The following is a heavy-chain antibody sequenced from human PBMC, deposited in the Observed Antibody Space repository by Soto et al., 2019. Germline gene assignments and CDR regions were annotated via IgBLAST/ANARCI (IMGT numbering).Heavy chain of an antibody. CDR2: ISAYNGNT. J-gene: IGHJ6*02. V-gene: IGHV1-18*04. D-gene: IGHD3-10*01. CDR1: GYTFTSYG. CDR3: TLESSTMVRGVIVVYGMDV. Sequence: ASVKVSCKASGYTFTSYGISWVRQAPGQGLEWMGWISAYNGNTNYAQKLQGRVTMTTDTSTSTACMELRSLRSDDTAVYYCTLESSTMVRGVIVVYGMDVWGQGTTVTVSS.